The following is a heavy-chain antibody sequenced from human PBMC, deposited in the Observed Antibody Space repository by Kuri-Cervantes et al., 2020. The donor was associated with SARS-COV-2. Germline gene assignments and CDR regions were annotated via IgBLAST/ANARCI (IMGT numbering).Heavy chain of an antibody. CDR1: GFTFSTYA. V-gene: IGHV3-30*04. CDR3: ARDSTMIYYDSSDFDY. J-gene: IGHJ4*02. D-gene: IGHD3-22*01. CDR2: ISYDGSNK. Sequence: GESLKISCAASGFTFSTYAMHWVRQAPGKGLEWVAVISYDGSNKYYADSVKGRFTISRDNSKNTLFLQMNSLRAEDTAAYYCARDSTMIYYDSSDFDYWGQGTLVTVSS.